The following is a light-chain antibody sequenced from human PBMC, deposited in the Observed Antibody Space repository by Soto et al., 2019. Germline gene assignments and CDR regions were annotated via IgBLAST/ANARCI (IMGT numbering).Light chain of an antibody. Sequence: QSALTQPPSASGSPGQSVTLSCTGTSSDVGGYNYVSWYQQHPGKAPKLMIYDVSKRPSGVPDRFSGSKSGNTASLTVSGLQAEDEADYYCSSYAGSNNLGVFGGGTKLTVL. CDR1: SSDVGGYNY. CDR2: DVS. J-gene: IGLJ2*01. CDR3: SSYAGSNNLGV. V-gene: IGLV2-8*01.